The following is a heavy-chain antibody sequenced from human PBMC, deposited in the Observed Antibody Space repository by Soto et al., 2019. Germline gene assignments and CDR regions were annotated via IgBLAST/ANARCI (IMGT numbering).Heavy chain of an antibody. D-gene: IGHD6-19*01. CDR2: IYPGDSDA. CDR3: ARQTTGWFGMDV. Sequence: GESLKISCKGSGYSFTDYWIGSVRQMPGKGLEWMGIIYPGDSDARYSPSFQGQVSISTDTSVNTAYLQWGSLKASDTAMYYCARQTTGWFGMDVWGQGTTVTVSS. J-gene: IGHJ6*02. CDR1: GYSFTDYW. V-gene: IGHV5-51*01.